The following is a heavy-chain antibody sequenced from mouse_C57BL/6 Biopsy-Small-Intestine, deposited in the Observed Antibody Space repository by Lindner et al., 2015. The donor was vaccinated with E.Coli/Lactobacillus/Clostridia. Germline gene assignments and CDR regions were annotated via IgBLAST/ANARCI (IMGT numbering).Heavy chain of an antibody. CDR1: GYAFSSSW. D-gene: IGHD2-5*01. V-gene: IGHV1-82*01. Sequence: VQLQESGPELVKPGASVKISCKASGYAFSSSWMNWVKQRPGKGLEWIGRIYPGDGDTNYNGKFKGKATLTADKSSSTAYMQLSSLTSEDSAVYFCARHEGLYSNLAWFAYWGQGTLVTVSA. CDR3: ARHEGLYSNLAWFAY. CDR2: IYPGDGDT. J-gene: IGHJ3*01.